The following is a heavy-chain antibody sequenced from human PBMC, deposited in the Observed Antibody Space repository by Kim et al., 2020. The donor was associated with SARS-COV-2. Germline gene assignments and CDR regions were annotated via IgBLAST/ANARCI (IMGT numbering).Heavy chain of an antibody. J-gene: IGHJ5*02. V-gene: IGHV4-34*01. D-gene: IGHD3-10*01. CDR1: GGSFSGYY. Sequence: SETLSLTCAVYGGSFSGYYWSWIRQPPGKGLEWIGEINHSGSTNYNPSLKSRVTISVDTSKNQFSLKLSSVTAADTAVYYCARVRNYYGSGSYYSWFDP. CDR3: ARVRNYYGSGSYYSWFDP. CDR2: INHSGST.